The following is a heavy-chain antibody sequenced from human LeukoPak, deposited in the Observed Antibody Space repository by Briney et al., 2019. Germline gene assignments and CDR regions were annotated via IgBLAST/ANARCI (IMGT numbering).Heavy chain of an antibody. D-gene: IGHD6-13*01. CDR1: GGSISSYY. CDR2: IYYSGST. CDR3: ARGSSWSYYFDY. Sequence: SETLSLTCTVSGGSISSYYWSWIRQPPGKGLEWIGYIYYSGSTNYNPSLKSRVAISVDTSKNQFSLKVSSVTAADTAVYYCARGSSWSYYFDYWGQGTLVTVSS. J-gene: IGHJ4*02. V-gene: IGHV4-59*08.